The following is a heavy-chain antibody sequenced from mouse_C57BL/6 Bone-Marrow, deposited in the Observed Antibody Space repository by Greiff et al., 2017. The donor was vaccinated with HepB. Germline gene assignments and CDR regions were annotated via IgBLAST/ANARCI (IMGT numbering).Heavy chain of an antibody. Sequence: EVHVVESGGGLVKPGGSLKLSCAASGFTFSDYGMHWVRQAPEKGLEWVAYISSGSSTIYYADTVKGRFTISRDNAKNTLFLQMTSLRSEDTAMYYCARSPNWGYYFDYWGQGTTLTVSS. CDR3: ARSPNWGYYFDY. J-gene: IGHJ2*01. V-gene: IGHV5-17*01. CDR1: GFTFSDYG. D-gene: IGHD4-1*01. CDR2: ISSGSSTI.